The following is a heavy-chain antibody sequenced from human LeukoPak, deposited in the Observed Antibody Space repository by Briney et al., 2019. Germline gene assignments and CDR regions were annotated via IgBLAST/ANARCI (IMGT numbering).Heavy chain of an antibody. CDR2: ISATGSP. Sequence: SETLSLTCSVSGYSGPHYWTWIRQPAGKGLEWIGRISATGSPNYNTSLTSRISMSFDTSKNQISLMLTSVTAADTAVYYCARDSFGVNAFSIWGQGTVVTVSS. CDR1: GYSGPHY. D-gene: IGHD3-10*01. V-gene: IGHV4-4*07. J-gene: IGHJ3*02. CDR3: ARDSFGVNAFSI.